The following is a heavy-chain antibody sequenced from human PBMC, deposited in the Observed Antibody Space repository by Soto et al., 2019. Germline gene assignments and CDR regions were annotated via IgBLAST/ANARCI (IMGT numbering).Heavy chain of an antibody. CDR2: ISYDGSNE. J-gene: IGHJ4*02. D-gene: IGHD5-18*01. V-gene: IGHV3-30-3*01. CDR1: GFTFRTYA. Sequence: PGGSLRLSCAASGFTFRTYAMHWVRQAPGKGLEWVAVISYDGSNEYYADSVKGRFTISRDNSKNTLYLEMNSLRAEDTAVYYCARDSYGFHYWGQGALVTVSS. CDR3: ARDSYGFHY.